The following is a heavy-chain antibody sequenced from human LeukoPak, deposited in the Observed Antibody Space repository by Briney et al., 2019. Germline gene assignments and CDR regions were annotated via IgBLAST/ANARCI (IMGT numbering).Heavy chain of an antibody. Sequence: PSETLSLTCTVSGGPISSYYWSWIRQPPGKGLEWIGYIYYSGSTNYNPSLKSRVTISVDTSKNQFSLKLSSVTAADTAVYYCARVKRSSSSGSRIRFDPWGQGTLVTVSS. J-gene: IGHJ5*02. D-gene: IGHD6-6*01. CDR3: ARVKRSSSSGSRIRFDP. CDR1: GGPISSYY. CDR2: IYYSGST. V-gene: IGHV4-59*01.